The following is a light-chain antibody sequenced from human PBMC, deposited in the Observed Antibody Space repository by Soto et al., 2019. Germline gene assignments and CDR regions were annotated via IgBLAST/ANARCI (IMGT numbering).Light chain of an antibody. CDR2: EVT. V-gene: IGLV2-8*01. CDR1: SSDVGAYNY. Sequence: QSVLTQRPSASGSPGQSVTISCTGTSSDVGAYNYVSWYQQHAGKAPKLVIYEVTKRPSGVPDRFSGSKSANTASLTVSGLQAEDEADYYCSSFASSNTWVFGAGTKLTVL. J-gene: IGLJ3*02. CDR3: SSFASSNTWV.